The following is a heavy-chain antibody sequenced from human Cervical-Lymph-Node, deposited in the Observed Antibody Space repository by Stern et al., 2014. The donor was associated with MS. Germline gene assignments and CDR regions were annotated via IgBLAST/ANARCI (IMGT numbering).Heavy chain of an antibody. Sequence: QLQLQESGPGLVKPSQTLSLTCTVSGGSISSGDYYWSWNRQPPGKGLEWIGYIYYSGSTYYTPSIKSRFTISVDTSKNQFALKLSSVTAADTAVYYCAREYDYGMWFDYWGQGTLVTVSS. J-gene: IGHJ4*02. V-gene: IGHV4-30-4*01. CDR2: IYYSGST. CDR1: GGSISSGDYY. CDR3: AREYDYGMWFDY. D-gene: IGHD4-17*01.